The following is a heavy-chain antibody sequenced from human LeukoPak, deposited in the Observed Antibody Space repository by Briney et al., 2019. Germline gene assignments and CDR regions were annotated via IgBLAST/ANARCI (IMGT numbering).Heavy chain of an antibody. CDR1: GFTIRNQW. V-gene: IGHV3-7*01. CDR3: VRDPFFSVP. J-gene: IGHJ5*02. Sequence: GGSLRLSCEVSGFTIRNQWMSWVRQAPGKGLEWVANIKEDGREKYYVYCVKGRVTISRDNGKTPLHLQMHSLRVDDTALYYCVRDPFFSVPWGQGTLVTVSS. D-gene: IGHD2/OR15-2a*01. CDR2: IKEDGREK.